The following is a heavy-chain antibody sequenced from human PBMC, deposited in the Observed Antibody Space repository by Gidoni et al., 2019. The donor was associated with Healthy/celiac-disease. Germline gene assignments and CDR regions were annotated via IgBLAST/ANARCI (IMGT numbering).Heavy chain of an antibody. CDR3: ARRPTAYYDSSGYTYAFDI. CDR2: IYYSGST. Sequence: QVQQQESGPGLVKPSQTLSLTCTVSGGSISSVGYYWRWIRQPPGKGLEWIGYIYYSGSTYYNPSLKSRVTISVDASKNQFSLKLSSVTAADTAVYYCARRPTAYYDSSGYTYAFDIWGQGTMVTVSS. V-gene: IGHV4-31*03. J-gene: IGHJ3*02. CDR1: GGSISSVGYY. D-gene: IGHD3-22*01.